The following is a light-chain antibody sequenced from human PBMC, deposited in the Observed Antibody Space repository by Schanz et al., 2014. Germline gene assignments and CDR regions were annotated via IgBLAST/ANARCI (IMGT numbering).Light chain of an antibody. CDR1: QSVGSY. CDR2: DTS. V-gene: IGKV3D-15*01. CDR3: QQYHNWPPWT. J-gene: IGKJ1*01. Sequence: EVVFTQSPATLSLSPGERATLSCRASQSVGSYLAWYQHIPGQAPRLLIYDTSNRATGIPARFSGSGSGTEFTLTISSLQSEDFAVYYCQQYHNWPPWTFGQGTKVEIK.